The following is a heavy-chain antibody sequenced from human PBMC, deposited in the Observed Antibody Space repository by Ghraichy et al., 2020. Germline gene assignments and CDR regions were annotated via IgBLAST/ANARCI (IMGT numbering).Heavy chain of an antibody. V-gene: IGHV3-66*01. CDR2: IYSGGST. J-gene: IGHJ3*02. CDR1: GFTVSSNY. CDR3: ARETHDAFDI. Sequence: GESLNISCAASGFTVSSNYMSWVRQAPGKGLEWVSVIYSGGSTYYADSVKGRFTISRDNSKNTLYLQMNSLRAEDTAVYYCARETHDAFDIWGQGTMVTVSS.